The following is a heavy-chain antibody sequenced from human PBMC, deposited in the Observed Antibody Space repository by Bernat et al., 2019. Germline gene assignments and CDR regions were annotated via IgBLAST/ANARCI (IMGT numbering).Heavy chain of an antibody. D-gene: IGHD6-13*01. CDR2: ISGSGGST. V-gene: IGHV3-23*04. CDR3: AKVSVGSPNQTQQLYWYFDL. CDR1: GFTFSSYA. J-gene: IGHJ2*01. Sequence: EVQLVESGGGLVQLGGSLRLSCAASGFTFSSYAMSWVRQASGKGLEWVSAISGSGGSTYDADSVKGRFTISRDNSKNTLYLQMNSLRAEDTAVYYCAKVSVGSPNQTQQLYWYFDLWGRGTLVTVSS.